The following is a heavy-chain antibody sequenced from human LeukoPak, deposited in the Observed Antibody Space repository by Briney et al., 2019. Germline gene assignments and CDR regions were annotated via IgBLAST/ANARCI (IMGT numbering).Heavy chain of an antibody. CDR3: ARSSAGQGVWFDP. CDR2: MNPDSGNT. J-gene: IGHJ5*02. Sequence: ASVKVSCTASGYSFTSYDINWVRQAPGQGLEWMGWMNPDSGNTGYAQKFQGRVTMTRDTSMSTAYMEVNSLRSEDTAVYYCARSSAGQGVWFDPWGQGTLVTVSS. D-gene: IGHD6-13*01. V-gene: IGHV1-8*01. CDR1: GYSFTSYD.